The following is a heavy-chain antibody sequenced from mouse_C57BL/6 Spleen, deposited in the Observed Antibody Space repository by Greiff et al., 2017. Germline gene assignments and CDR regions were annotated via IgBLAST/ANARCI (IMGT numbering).Heavy chain of an antibody. CDR2: IYPRSGTT. Sequence: QVQLQQSGAELARPGASVKLSCKASGYTFTSYGISWVKQRTGQGLEWIGAIYPRSGTTYYNEKFKGKATLTADKSSSTAYMELRSLTSEDSAVYFFARRDYDYDDAMDYWGQGTSVTVSS. J-gene: IGHJ4*01. CDR3: ARRDYDYDDAMDY. D-gene: IGHD2-4*01. CDR1: GYTFTSYG. V-gene: IGHV1-81*01.